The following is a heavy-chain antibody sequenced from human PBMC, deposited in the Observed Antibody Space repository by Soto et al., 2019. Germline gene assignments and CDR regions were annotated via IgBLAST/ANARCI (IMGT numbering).Heavy chain of an antibody. Sequence: SETLSLTCAVTGDSITSCGYYWSWNRQHTGKGLEWLVYSYGSGGSGSTLYDPPLKSRITLSVDTSTTQLSLILSSVTVADTAAYFCARKHAEYYSGIDYWGQGTLVTVSS. V-gene: IGHV4-31*11. CDR3: ARKHAEYYSGIDY. J-gene: IGHJ4*02. CDR2: SYGSGGSGST. D-gene: IGHD3-10*01. CDR1: GDSITSCGYY.